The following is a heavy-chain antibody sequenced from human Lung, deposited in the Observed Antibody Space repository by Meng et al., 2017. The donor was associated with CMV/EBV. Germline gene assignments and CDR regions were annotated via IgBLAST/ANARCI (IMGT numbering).Heavy chain of an antibody. J-gene: IGHJ4*02. CDR2: TYYRSKWYH. D-gene: IGHD4-23*01. V-gene: IGHV6-1*01. CDR1: GDIVSSNSAA. CDR3: ARGINGGCGD. Sequence: QDQLQQSGPGLGEPSQTPSLTCAISGDIVSSNSAAWHWIRQSPSRGLEWLGRTYYRSKWYHEYAVSVKSRITISPDTPKNQFSLQLNSMTPEDTAVYYCARGINGGCGDWGQGTLVTVSS.